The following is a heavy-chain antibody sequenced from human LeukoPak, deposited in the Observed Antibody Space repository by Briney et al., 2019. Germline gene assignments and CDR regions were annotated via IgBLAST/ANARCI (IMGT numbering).Heavy chain of an antibody. CDR3: ARAPVGATCFDY. D-gene: IGHD1-26*01. CDR1: GFTFSSYW. J-gene: IGHJ4*02. V-gene: IGHV3-74*01. Sequence: GGSLGRSCAATGFTFSSYWMHWVRQAPGKGLVWVSRINSDGSRTRYADSVKGRFTISRDNAKNTLYLQMNSLRAEDTAVYYCARAPVGATCFDYWGQGTLVTVSS. CDR2: INSDGSRT.